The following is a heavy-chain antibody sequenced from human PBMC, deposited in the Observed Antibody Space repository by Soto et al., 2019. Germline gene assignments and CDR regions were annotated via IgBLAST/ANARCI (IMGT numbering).Heavy chain of an antibody. CDR1: GGSISNYY. V-gene: IGHV4-59*01. CDR2: IYYSGST. J-gene: IGHJ4*02. Sequence: PSETLSLTCTVSGGSISNYYWTWIRQPPGKGLEWIGDIYYSGSTNYNPSLKSRVTISVDTSKNQFSLKLSSVTTADMAVYYCARGPNYCPNGVCYPNYFDYWGQGTLVTVSS. CDR3: ARGPNYCPNGVCYPNYFDY. D-gene: IGHD2-8*01.